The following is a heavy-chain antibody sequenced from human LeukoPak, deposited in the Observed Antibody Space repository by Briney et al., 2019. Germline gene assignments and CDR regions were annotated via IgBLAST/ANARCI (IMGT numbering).Heavy chain of an antibody. V-gene: IGHV3-33*01. CDR3: ARGGPDTAMDYYFDY. Sequence: GSLRLSCAASGFTFSSYGMHWVRQAPGKGLEWVAVIWYDGSNKYYADSVKGRFTISRDNSKNTLYLQMNSLRAEDTAVYYCARGGPDTAMDYYFDYWGQGTLVTVSS. CDR2: IWYDGSNK. CDR1: GFTFSSYG. D-gene: IGHD5-18*01. J-gene: IGHJ4*02.